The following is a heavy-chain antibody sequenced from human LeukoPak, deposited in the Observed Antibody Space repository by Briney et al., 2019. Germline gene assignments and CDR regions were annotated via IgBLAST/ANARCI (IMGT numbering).Heavy chain of an antibody. CDR2: ISPNSGGT. CDR1: GYTFTSYY. J-gene: IGHJ4*02. D-gene: IGHD6-19*01. CDR3: ARGSGWYGSFDY. V-gene: IGHV1-2*02. Sequence: ASVKVSCTASGYTFTSYYMHWVRQAPGQGLEWMGWISPNSGGTNYAQKFQGRVTMTRDTSISTAYMELSRLRSDDTAVYYCARGSGWYGSFDYWGQGTLVTVSA.